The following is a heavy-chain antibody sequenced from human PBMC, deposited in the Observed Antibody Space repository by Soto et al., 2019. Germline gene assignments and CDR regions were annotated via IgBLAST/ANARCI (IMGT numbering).Heavy chain of an antibody. Sequence: PGGSLRLSCAASGFTFDNYGMSWVRQGTGKGLEWVAGINWNGGSTGYADSVKGRFTISRDNAKNSLYLQMNSLRAEDTALYYCARDNYDNSGSLDYWGQGTLVTVSS. J-gene: IGHJ4*02. CDR1: GFTFDNYG. V-gene: IGHV3-20*04. CDR3: ARDNYDNSGSLDY. CDR2: INWNGGST. D-gene: IGHD3-22*01.